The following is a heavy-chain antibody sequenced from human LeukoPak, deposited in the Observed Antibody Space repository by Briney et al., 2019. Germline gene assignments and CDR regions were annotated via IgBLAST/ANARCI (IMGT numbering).Heavy chain of an antibody. CDR2: IKQDGSEK. Sequence: GGSLRLSCAASGFTFSSYWMSWVRQAPGKGLEWVANIKQDGSEKYYVDSVKGRFTISRDNAKNSLYLQMSSLRAEDTAVYCCARDTYDSSGYYAHLDYWGQGTLVTVSS. CDR3: ARDTYDSSGYYAHLDY. J-gene: IGHJ4*02. D-gene: IGHD3-22*01. CDR1: GFTFSSYW. V-gene: IGHV3-7*01.